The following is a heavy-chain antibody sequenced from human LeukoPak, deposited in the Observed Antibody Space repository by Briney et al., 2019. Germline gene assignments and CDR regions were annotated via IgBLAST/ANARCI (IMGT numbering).Heavy chain of an antibody. D-gene: IGHD6-13*01. CDR3: ARGQSIAAAGVFSY. CDR2: INHSGST. J-gene: IGHJ4*02. CDR1: GGSFSGYY. V-gene: IGHV4-34*01. Sequence: SETLSLTCAVYGGSFSGYYWSWIRQPPGKGLEWIGEINHSGSTNYNPSLKSRVTISVDTPKNQFSLKLSSVTAADTAVYYCARGQSIAAAGVFSYWGQGTLVTVSS.